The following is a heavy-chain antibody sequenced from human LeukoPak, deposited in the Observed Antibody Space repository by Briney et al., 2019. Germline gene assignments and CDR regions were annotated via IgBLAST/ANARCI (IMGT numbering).Heavy chain of an antibody. CDR3: ARVAGNCGGDCYRLLY. CDR2: MNPNSGNT. V-gene: IGHV1-8*01. CDR1: GYTFTNYD. Sequence: GASVKVSCKASGYTFTNYDINWVRQATGQGLEWLGWMNPNSGNTGYAQKFQGRVTVTRNISITTAYMELTNLRSEDTAVYYCARVAGNCGGDCYRLLYWGQGTLVTVSS. D-gene: IGHD2-21*01. J-gene: IGHJ4*02.